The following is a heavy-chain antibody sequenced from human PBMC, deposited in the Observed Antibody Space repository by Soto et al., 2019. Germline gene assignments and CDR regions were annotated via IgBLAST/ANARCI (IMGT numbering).Heavy chain of an antibody. D-gene: IGHD3-10*01. J-gene: IGHJ6*02. CDR2: IIPILGTT. Sequence: SVKVSCKASGDTYTTYFLSWVRQAPGQGLEWMGGIIPILGTTNYAQKFQGRVTITADESTRTVYMELSSLRSEDTAVYYCARRLSSFYDYVMDIWGQGTTVTVSS. CDR3: ARRLSSFYDYVMDI. CDR1: GDTYTTYF. V-gene: IGHV1-69*13.